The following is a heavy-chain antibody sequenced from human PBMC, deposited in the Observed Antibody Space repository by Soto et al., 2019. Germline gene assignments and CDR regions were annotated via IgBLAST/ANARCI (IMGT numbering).Heavy chain of an antibody. V-gene: IGHV3-30*18. J-gene: IGHJ3*02. D-gene: IGHD1-1*01. CDR1: GFMFNNYG. CDR3: AKDAWTGMTQDGFDI. CDR2: ISFDGKYK. Sequence: QVQLVESGGGVVQPGRSLRLSCAASGFMFNNYGMHWDRQAPGNGLEWVSLISFDGKYKVSADSVKGRFTISRDNSENTLYLQMNSLRTEDTAVYYCAKDAWTGMTQDGFDIWGQGTMVIVSS.